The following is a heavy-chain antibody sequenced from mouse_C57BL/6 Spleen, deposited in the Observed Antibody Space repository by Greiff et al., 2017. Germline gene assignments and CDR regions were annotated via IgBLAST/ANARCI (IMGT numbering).Heavy chain of an antibody. J-gene: IGHJ4*01. CDR3: ARPNWDYYAMDY. Sequence: VMLVESGGGLVKPGGSLKLSCAASGFTFSDYGMHWVRQAPEKGLEWVAYISSGSSTIYYADTVKGRFTISRDNAKNTLFLQMTSLRSEDTAMYYCARPNWDYYAMDYWGQGTSVTVSS. V-gene: IGHV5-17*01. D-gene: IGHD4-1*01. CDR2: ISSGSSTI. CDR1: GFTFSDYG.